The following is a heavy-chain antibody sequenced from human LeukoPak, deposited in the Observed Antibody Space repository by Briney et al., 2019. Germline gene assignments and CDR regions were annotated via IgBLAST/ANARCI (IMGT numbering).Heavy chain of an antibody. CDR3: ARAPMVRGVIYPYYFDY. CDR2: IYYSGST. Sequence: PSETLSLTCTVSGGSISSSSYYWGWIRQPPGKGLEWIGRIYYSGSTYYHPSLKSRVNISVDTSKNQFSLKLSYVAAADTAVYYCARAPMVRGVIYPYYFDYWGQGTLVTVSS. J-gene: IGHJ4*02. CDR1: GGSISSSSYY. V-gene: IGHV4-39*07. D-gene: IGHD3-10*01.